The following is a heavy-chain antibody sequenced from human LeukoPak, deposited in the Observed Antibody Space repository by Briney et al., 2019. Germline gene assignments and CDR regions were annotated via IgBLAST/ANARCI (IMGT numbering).Heavy chain of an antibody. CDR2: ISGSGGST. CDR3: AKRGSGSSGLYYFDY. CDR1: GFTFSSYA. V-gene: IGHV3-23*01. J-gene: IGHJ4*02. Sequence: GGSLRLSCAASGFTFSSYAMSWVRQAPGKGLEWVSAISGSGGSTYYADSVKGRFTISRDNSKNTVYLQMSNLRAEDTAVYYCAKRGSGSSGLYYFDYWGQGTLVTVSS. D-gene: IGHD3-10*01.